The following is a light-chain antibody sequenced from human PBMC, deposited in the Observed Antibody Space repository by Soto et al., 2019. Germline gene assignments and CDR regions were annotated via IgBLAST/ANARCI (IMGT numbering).Light chain of an antibody. CDR3: HQYDSLPPT. CDR2: DAT. CDR1: QDINNY. V-gene: IGKV1-33*01. J-gene: IGKJ5*01. Sequence: QSPSSLSASVGDRVTITCQASQDINNYLNWYQQKPGKAPKLLIFDATNLETGVPSRFSGGGSRTHFSFTISSLQPEDFATYFWHQYDSLPPTFGQGTRLEIK.